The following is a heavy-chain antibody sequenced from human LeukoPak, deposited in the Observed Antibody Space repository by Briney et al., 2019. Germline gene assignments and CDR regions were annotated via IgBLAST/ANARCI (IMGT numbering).Heavy chain of an antibody. V-gene: IGHV3-21*04. Sequence: GGSLRLSCAASGFTFSSNSMNWVRQAPGKGLEWVSCISSSSNFIYYADSVKGRFTISRDNAKNSLYLQMNSLRAEDTAVYYCAKGARAYGDYFDYWGQGTLVTVSS. D-gene: IGHD4-17*01. CDR3: AKGARAYGDYFDY. CDR1: GFTFSSNS. J-gene: IGHJ4*02. CDR2: ISSSSNFI.